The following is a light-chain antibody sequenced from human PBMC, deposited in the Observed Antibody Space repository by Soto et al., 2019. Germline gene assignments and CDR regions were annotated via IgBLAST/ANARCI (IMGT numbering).Light chain of an antibody. CDR2: GNS. CDR3: SSYTSTTTRV. J-gene: IGLJ1*01. V-gene: IGLV1-40*01. Sequence: QSVLTQPPSVSGAPGQRVTISCTGSSSNIGAGYDVHWYQQLPGTAPKLLIYGNSNRPSGVSNRFSGSKSGNTATLTISGLQAEDEADYYCSSYTSTTTRVFGTGTKVTVL. CDR1: SSNIGAGYD.